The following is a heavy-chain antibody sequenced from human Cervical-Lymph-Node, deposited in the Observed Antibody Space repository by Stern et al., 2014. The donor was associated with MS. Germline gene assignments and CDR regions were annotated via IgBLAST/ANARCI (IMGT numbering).Heavy chain of an antibody. CDR2: IYYTGST. CDR1: GDSIRGNY. J-gene: IGHJ5*02. V-gene: IGHV4-59*01. D-gene: IGHD2-15*01. CDR3: ARVVVLAGSRWFDP. Sequence: QVQLQESGPGLVKPSETLSLTCSVSGDSIRGNYWSWIRQPPGKGLEWIGYIYYTGSTNYNPSLKSRVTISIDTSKTQFSLRLNSVTAADTAVYYCARVVVLAGSRWFDPWGQGILVSVSS.